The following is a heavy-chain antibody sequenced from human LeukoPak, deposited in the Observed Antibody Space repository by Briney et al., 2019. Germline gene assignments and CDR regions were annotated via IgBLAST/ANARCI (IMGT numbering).Heavy chain of an antibody. D-gene: IGHD3-22*01. CDR1: GFTFSSYA. CDR2: ISGSGGST. CDR3: AKDLQTYYYDSSGYYRPNYFDY. Sequence: PGGSLRLSCAASGFTFSSYAMSWVRQAPGKGLEWVSAISGSGGSTYYADSVKGRFTISRDNSKNTLYLQMNSLRAEDTAVYYCAKDLQTYYYDSSGYYRPNYFDYWGQGTLVTVSS. V-gene: IGHV3-23*01. J-gene: IGHJ4*02.